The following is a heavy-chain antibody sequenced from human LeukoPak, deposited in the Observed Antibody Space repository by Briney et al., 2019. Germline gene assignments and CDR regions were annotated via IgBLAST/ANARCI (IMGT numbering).Heavy chain of an antibody. CDR3: ASGRVVPAAI. Sequence: PGGSLRLSCAASGFTFSTYAMSGVGQAPGKGREGVSAISGSGGSTYYADSVKGRFTISRDNSKNTLYLQMNSLRAEDTAVYYCASGRVVPAAIWGQGTLVTVCS. J-gene: IGHJ4*02. V-gene: IGHV3-23*01. CDR2: ISGSGGST. CDR1: GFTFSTYA. D-gene: IGHD2-2*01.